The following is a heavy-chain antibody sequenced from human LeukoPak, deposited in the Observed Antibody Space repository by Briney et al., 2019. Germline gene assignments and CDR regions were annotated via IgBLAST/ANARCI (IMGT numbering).Heavy chain of an antibody. J-gene: IGHJ6*03. Sequence: PSETLSLTCAVNGGSFSDYLWTWIRQSPGKGLEWIGEINQGGRTNFNPSLKSRVTISADRSKYHFSLTLRSVTAADTAVYYCARGKRVWFGELKTSFSYFYIDVWGRGTTVIVSS. D-gene: IGHD3-10*01. CDR3: ARGKRVWFGELKTSFSYFYIDV. CDR1: GGSFSDYL. CDR2: INQGGRT. V-gene: IGHV4-34*01.